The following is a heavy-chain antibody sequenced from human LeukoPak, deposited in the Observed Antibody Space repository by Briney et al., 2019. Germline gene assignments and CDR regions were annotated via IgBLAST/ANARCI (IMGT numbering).Heavy chain of an antibody. Sequence: GASVTVSCKASGGTFSSYAISWVRQAPGQGLEWMGGIIPIFGTANYAQKFKGRVTITTDESTSTAYMELSSLRSEDTAVYYCARVVDFWSGRTPHYYYYMDVWGKGTTVTVSS. V-gene: IGHV1-69*05. CDR2: IIPIFGTA. CDR1: GGTFSSYA. CDR3: ARVVDFWSGRTPHYYYYMDV. J-gene: IGHJ6*03. D-gene: IGHD3-3*01.